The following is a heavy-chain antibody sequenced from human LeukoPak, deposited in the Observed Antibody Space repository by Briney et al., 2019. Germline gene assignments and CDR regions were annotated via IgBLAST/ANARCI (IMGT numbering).Heavy chain of an antibody. CDR1: GITLSNYG. CDR3: AGGGEAARSLAY. Sequence: GGSLRLSCAVSGITLSNYGMSWVRQAPGKGLEWVAGISGSGGRTTYADSVKGRFTISRDNSKSTLFVYLQMNSLRTDDTALYYCAGGGEAARSLAYWGQGALVTVSS. V-gene: IGHV3-23*01. D-gene: IGHD6-6*01. CDR2: ISGSGGRT. J-gene: IGHJ4*02.